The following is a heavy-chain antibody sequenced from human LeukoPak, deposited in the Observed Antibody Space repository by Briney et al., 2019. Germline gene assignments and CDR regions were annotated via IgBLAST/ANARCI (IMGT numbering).Heavy chain of an antibody. CDR3: TKGVLGGTQSVSAGLDS. CDR1: GFTFSNYG. Sequence: GRSLRLSCVASGFTFSNYGMHWVRQAPGKGLEWVAVISYDGSNKYYADSVKGRVTISRDNSKNTLYLQMNSLRAEDAAVYYCTKGVLGGTQSVSAGLDSWGQGTLVTVSS. D-gene: IGHD3-16*01. V-gene: IGHV3-30*18. CDR2: ISYDGSNK. J-gene: IGHJ4*02.